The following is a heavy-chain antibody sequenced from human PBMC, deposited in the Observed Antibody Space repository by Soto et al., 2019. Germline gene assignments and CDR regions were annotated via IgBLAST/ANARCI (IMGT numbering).Heavy chain of an antibody. CDR1: GFTFSNYA. CDR2: ISDSGVST. V-gene: IGHV3-23*01. Sequence: GGSLRLSCAASGFTFSNYAMSWVRQAPGKGLEWVSSISDSGVSTYYADSVKGRFTISRDNSKNTLYLQMNSLRVEDTAVYYCAKDLQWLVQGPYYWGQGTLVTVSS. CDR3: AKDLQWLVQGPYY. D-gene: IGHD6-19*01. J-gene: IGHJ4*02.